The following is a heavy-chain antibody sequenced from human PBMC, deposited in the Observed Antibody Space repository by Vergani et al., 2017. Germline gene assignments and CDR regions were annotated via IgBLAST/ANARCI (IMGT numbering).Heavy chain of an antibody. J-gene: IGHJ6*02. D-gene: IGHD2-21*01. CDR1: GFTFSSYA. CDR3: AKARDPNCKGGNCYSYYYGLDL. Sequence: EVQLLESGGNLIQSGGSLRLSCGASGFTFSSYAMTWVRLAPGKGLQWVSAISGSGGNTFYTDSVKGRFTISRDNSKDTLYLQMNSLRVEDTAIYYCAKARDPNCKGGNCYSYYYGLDLWGQGTTVTVSS. V-gene: IGHV3-23*01. CDR2: ISGSGGNT.